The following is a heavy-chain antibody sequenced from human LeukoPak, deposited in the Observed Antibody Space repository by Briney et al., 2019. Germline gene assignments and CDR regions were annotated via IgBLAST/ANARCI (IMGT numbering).Heavy chain of an antibody. J-gene: IGHJ4*02. CDR1: GFTFSSYA. Sequence: GALRLSCAASGFTFSSYAMSWVRQAPGKGLEWVSAISGSGGSTYYADSVKGRFTISRDNSKNTLYLQMNSLRADDTAVYYCARETPGSRVFDSWGQGTLVTVSS. D-gene: IGHD1-14*01. V-gene: IGHV3-23*01. CDR3: ARETPGSRVFDS. CDR2: ISGSGGST.